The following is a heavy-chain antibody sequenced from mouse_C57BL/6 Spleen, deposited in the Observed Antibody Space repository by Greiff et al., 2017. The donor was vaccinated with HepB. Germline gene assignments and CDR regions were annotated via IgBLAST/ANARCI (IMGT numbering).Heavy chain of an antibody. CDR3: ARAPTGTDWYFDV. J-gene: IGHJ1*03. CDR1: GFTFSDYY. Sequence: EVQVVESGGGLVQPGGSLKLSCAASGFTFSDYYMYWVRQTPEKRLEWVAYISNGGGSTYYPDTVKGRFTISRDNAKNTLYLQMSRLKSEDTAMYYCARAPTGTDWYFDVWGTGTTVTVSS. CDR2: ISNGGGST. V-gene: IGHV5-12*01. D-gene: IGHD4-1*02.